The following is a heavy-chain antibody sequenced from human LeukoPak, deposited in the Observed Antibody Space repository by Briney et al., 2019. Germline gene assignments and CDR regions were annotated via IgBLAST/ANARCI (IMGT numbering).Heavy chain of an antibody. D-gene: IGHD2-2*01. Sequence: SVKVSCKASGGIFSSYAISWVRQAPGQGLEWMGGIIPIFGTANYAQKFQGRVTITADESTSTAYMELSSLRSEDTAVYYCARSGEVVPAARPSRPYYYGMDVWGKGTTVTVSS. J-gene: IGHJ6*04. V-gene: IGHV1-69*13. CDR2: IIPIFGTA. CDR3: ARSGEVVPAARPSRPYYYGMDV. CDR1: GGIFSSYA.